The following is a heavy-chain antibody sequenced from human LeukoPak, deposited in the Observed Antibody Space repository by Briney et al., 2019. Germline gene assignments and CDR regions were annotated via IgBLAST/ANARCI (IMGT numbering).Heavy chain of an antibody. J-gene: IGHJ3*02. Sequence: GESLKISCKGSGYSFSSNWIGWVRQMPGKGLEWMGIIFPGDSDTRYSPSFQGQVTFSADKSISTAYLQWSSLKASDTAMYYCARLSALVGAELDIWGQGTMVTVSS. D-gene: IGHD1-26*01. CDR1: GYSFSSNW. V-gene: IGHV5-51*01. CDR3: ARLSALVGAELDI. CDR2: IFPGDSDT.